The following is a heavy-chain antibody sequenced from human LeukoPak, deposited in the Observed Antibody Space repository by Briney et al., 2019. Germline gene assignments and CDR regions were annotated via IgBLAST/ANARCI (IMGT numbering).Heavy chain of an antibody. CDR1: GGSISSYY. V-gene: IGHV4-59*01. J-gene: IGHJ3*02. D-gene: IGHD3-10*01. Sequence: PSETLSLTCTVPGGSISSYYWSWIRQPPGKGLEWIGYIYYSGSTNYNPSLKSRVTISVDTSKNQFSLKLSSVTAADTAVYYCAREKDYYGSGSYLRSAFDIWGQGTMVTVSS. CDR2: IYYSGST. CDR3: AREKDYYGSGSYLRSAFDI.